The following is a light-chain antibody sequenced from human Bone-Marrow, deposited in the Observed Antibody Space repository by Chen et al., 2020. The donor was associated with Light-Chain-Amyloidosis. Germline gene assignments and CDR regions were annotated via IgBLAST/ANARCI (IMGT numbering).Light chain of an antibody. CDR1: NIGSTS. V-gene: IGLV3-21*02. CDR3: QVWDRSSDRPV. J-gene: IGLJ3*02. CDR2: DDR. Sequence: SYVLTQPSSVSVAPGQTATIACGGNNIGSTSVHWYQQTPGQAPLLVVYDDRDRPSGIPERLSGCNTGNTATLTISRGEAGDEADYYCQVWDRSSDRPVFGGGTKLTVL.